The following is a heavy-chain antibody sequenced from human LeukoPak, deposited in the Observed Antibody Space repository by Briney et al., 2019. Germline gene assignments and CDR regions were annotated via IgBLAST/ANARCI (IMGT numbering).Heavy chain of an antibody. J-gene: IGHJ4*02. CDR1: GGSFSGYY. CDR3: AREEEYSYGRPFDY. CDR2: INDGGST. Sequence: PSETLSLTCAVYGGSFSGYYWSWIRQPPGKGLEWIGEINDGGSTDYNPSLKSRVTILVDMSKNQFSLKLRSVTAADAAVSYCAREEEYSYGRPFDYWSQGTLVTVSS. V-gene: IGHV4-34*01. D-gene: IGHD5-18*01.